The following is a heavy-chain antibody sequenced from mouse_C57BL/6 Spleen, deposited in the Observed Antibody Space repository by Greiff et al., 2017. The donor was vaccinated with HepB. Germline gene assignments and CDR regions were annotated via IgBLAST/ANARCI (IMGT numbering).Heavy chain of an antibody. Sequence: VQLQQPGAELVMPGASVKLSCKASGYTFTSYWMHWVKQRPGQGLEWIGEIDPSDSYTNYNQKFKGKSTLTVDKSSSTAYMQLSSLTSEDSAVYYWARGSSRDFDYWGQGTTLTVSS. CDR3: ARGSSRDFDY. V-gene: IGHV1-69*01. D-gene: IGHD1-3*01. CDR1: GYTFTSYW. CDR2: IDPSDSYT. J-gene: IGHJ2*01.